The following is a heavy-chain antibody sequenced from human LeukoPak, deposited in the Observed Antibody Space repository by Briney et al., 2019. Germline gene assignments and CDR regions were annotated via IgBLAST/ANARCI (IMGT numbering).Heavy chain of an antibody. Sequence: ASVKVSCTVSGYTLTELSMHWVRQAPGKGLEWMGGFDPEDGETIYAQKFQGRVTMTEDTSTDTAYMELSSLRSEDTAVYYCATVPLFCSGGSCYMWFDPWGQGTLVTVSS. CDR3: ATVPLFCSGGSCYMWFDP. V-gene: IGHV1-24*01. D-gene: IGHD2-15*01. J-gene: IGHJ5*02. CDR2: FDPEDGET. CDR1: GYTLTELS.